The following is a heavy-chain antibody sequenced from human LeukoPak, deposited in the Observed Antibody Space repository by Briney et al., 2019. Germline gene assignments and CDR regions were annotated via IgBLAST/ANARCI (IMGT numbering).Heavy chain of an antibody. Sequence: SGPALVNPTPTLTLTCTFSGFSLSTSGMCVSWIRQPPAKALEWLARIDWDDDKYYSTSLKTRLTISKDTSKNQVVLTMTNMDPVDTATYYCARTCPYYYDSSGYPDYWGQGTLVTVAS. D-gene: IGHD3-22*01. CDR3: ARTCPYYYDSSGYPDY. CDR2: IDWDDDK. CDR1: GFSLSTSGMC. V-gene: IGHV2-70*11. J-gene: IGHJ4*02.